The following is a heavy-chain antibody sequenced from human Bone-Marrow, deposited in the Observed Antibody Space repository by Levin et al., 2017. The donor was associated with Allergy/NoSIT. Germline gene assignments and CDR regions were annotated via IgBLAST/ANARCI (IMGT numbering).Heavy chain of an antibody. J-gene: IGHJ4*02. CDR3: ARGSNSWLQFAFFDY. Sequence: SETLSLTCAVYGGSFSGYYWSWIRQPPGKGLEWIGEINHSGSTNYNPSLKSRVTISVDTSKNQFSLKLSSVTAADTAVYYCARGSNSWLQFAFFDYWGQGTLVTVSS. CDR2: INHSGST. V-gene: IGHV4-34*01. D-gene: IGHD5-24*01. CDR1: GGSFSGYY.